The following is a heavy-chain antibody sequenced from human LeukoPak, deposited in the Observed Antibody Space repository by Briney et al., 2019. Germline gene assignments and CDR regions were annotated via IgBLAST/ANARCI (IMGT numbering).Heavy chain of an antibody. D-gene: IGHD3-22*01. Sequence: PSETLSLTCAVYGGSLSGSYWSWIRQPPGKGLEWIGEINHVGSTTYNPSLKSRVTISVDTSRNHFSLKLSSVTAADTAVFYCARGDPSYAYDGSGYYHSSAGYKPWGQGTLVTVSS. CDR2: INHVGST. V-gene: IGHV4-34*01. CDR1: GGSLSGSY. J-gene: IGHJ3*01. CDR3: ARGDPSYAYDGSGYYHSSAGYKP.